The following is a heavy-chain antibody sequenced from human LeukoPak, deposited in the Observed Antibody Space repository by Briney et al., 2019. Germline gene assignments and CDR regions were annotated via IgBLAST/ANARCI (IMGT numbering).Heavy chain of an antibody. CDR3: ARGWGVVPAAFDP. D-gene: IGHD2-2*01. J-gene: IGHJ5*02. Sequence: MTSETLSLTCAVYGGSFSGYYWSWIRQHPGKGLEWIGYIYYSGSTYYNPSLKSRVTISVDTSKNQFSLKLSSVTAADTAVYYCARGWGVVPAAFDPWGQGTLVTVSS. CDR1: GGSFSGYY. V-gene: IGHV4-31*11. CDR2: IYYSGST.